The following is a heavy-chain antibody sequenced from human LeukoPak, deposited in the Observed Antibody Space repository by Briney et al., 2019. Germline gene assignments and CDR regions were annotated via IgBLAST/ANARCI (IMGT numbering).Heavy chain of an antibody. J-gene: IGHJ5*02. D-gene: IGHD3-22*01. Sequence: SETLSLTCAVYGGSFSGYYWSWIRQPPGKGLEWIGEINHSGSTNYNPSLKSRVTISVDTSKNQFSLKQSSVTAADTAVYYCARDGEDSSVYYFGDDCFAPGGKGTLVTVPS. CDR3: ARDGEDSSVYYFGDDCFAP. CDR1: GGSFSGYY. CDR2: INHSGST. V-gene: IGHV4-34*01.